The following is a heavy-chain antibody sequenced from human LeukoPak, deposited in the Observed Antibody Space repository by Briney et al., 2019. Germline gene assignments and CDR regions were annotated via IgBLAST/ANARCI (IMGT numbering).Heavy chain of an antibody. D-gene: IGHD3-3*01. J-gene: IGHJ5*02. CDR3: ARGYDFWSGYPNMNWFDP. Sequence: PGGSLRLSCAASGFTFSDYYMSWIRQAPGKGLEWVSYISSSGSTIYYADSVKGRFTISRDNAKNSLYLQINSLRAEDTAVYYCARGYDFWSGYPNMNWFDPWGQGTLVTVSS. CDR1: GFTFSDYY. CDR2: ISSSGSTI. V-gene: IGHV3-11*04.